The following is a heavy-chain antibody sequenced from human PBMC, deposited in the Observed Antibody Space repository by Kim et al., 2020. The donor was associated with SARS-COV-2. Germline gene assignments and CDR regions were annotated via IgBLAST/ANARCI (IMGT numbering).Heavy chain of an antibody. CDR3: AREGGGGVDAFDI. CDR1: GGTFSSYA. J-gene: IGHJ3*02. V-gene: IGHV1-69*13. D-gene: IGHD2-8*02. Sequence: SVKVSCKASGGTFSSYAISWVRQAPGQGLEWMGGIIPIFGTANYAQKFQGRVTITADESTSTAYMELSSLRSEDTAVYYCAREGGGGVDAFDIWGQGTMVTVSS. CDR2: IIPIFGTA.